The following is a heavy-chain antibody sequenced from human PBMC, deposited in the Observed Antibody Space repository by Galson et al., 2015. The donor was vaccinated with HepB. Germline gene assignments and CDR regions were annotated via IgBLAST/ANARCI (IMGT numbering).Heavy chain of an antibody. CDR3: TREGYCGGDCYGSDAFDI. Sequence: SLRLSCAASGFTFGDYAMSWFRQAPGKGLEWVGFIRSKAYGGTTEYAASVKGRFTISRDDSKSIAYLQMNSLKTEDTAVYYCTREGYCGGDCYGSDAFDIWGQGTMVTVSS. CDR2: IRSKAYGGTT. V-gene: IGHV3-49*03. CDR1: GFTFGDYA. J-gene: IGHJ3*02. D-gene: IGHD2-21*02.